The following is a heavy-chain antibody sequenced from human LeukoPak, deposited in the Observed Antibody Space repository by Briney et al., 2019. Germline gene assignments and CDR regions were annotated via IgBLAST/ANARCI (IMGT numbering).Heavy chain of an antibody. J-gene: IGHJ5*02. Sequence: SETLSLTCAVYGGSFSGYYWSWIRQPPGKGLEWIGEINHSGSTNYNPSLKSRVTISVDTSKNQFSLKLSSVTAADTAVYYCARIRVAATRVGWFDPWGQGTLVTVSS. CDR2: INHSGST. CDR3: ARIRVAATRVGWFDP. CDR1: GGSFSGYY. D-gene: IGHD2-15*01. V-gene: IGHV4-34*01.